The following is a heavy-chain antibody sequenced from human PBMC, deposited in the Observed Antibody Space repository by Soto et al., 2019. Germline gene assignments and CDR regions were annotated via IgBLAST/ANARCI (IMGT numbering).Heavy chain of an antibody. V-gene: IGHV3-23*01. CDR2: ISGSGGST. J-gene: IGHJ4*02. CDR3: AKQPAAMPGYFDY. CDR1: GFTFSSYA. D-gene: IGHD2-2*01. Sequence: EVQLLESGGGLVQPGGSLRLSCAASGFTFSSYAMSWVRQAPGKGLEWVSAISGSGGSTYYADSVKGRFTISRDNSKNTLYLQMNSLRAEDTAIYYCAKQPAAMPGYFDYWGQGTLVTVSS.